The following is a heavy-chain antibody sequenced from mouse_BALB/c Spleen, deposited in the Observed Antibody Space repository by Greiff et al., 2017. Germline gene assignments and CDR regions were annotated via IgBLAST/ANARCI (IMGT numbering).Heavy chain of an antibody. CDR2: IDPENGNT. V-gene: IGHV14-1*02. CDR3: ATPYGNYGYYYAMDC. J-gene: IGHJ4*01. CDR1: GFNIKDYY. Sequence: VQLQQSGAELVRPGALVKLSCKASGFNIKDYYMHWVKQRPEQGLEWIGWIDPENGNTIYDPKFQGKASITADTSSNTAYLQLSSLTSEDTAVYYCATPYGNYGYYYAMDCWGQGTSVTVSS. D-gene: IGHD2-10*02.